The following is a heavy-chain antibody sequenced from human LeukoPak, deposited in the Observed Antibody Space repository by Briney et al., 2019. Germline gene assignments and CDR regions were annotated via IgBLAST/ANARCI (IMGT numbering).Heavy chain of an antibody. D-gene: IGHD3-22*01. J-gene: IGHJ6*03. CDR2: IRSKANSYAT. V-gene: IGHV3-73*01. CDR3: TRVGIYYDSSGYYYAAGFDYYYYMDV. CDR1: GFTFSGSA. Sequence: GGSLRLSCEASGFTFSGSAMHWVRQASGKGLEWVGRIRSKANSYATAYAASVKGRITISRDDSKNTAYLQMNSLKTEDTAVYYCTRVGIYYDSSGYYYAAGFDYYYYMDVWGKGTTVTVSS.